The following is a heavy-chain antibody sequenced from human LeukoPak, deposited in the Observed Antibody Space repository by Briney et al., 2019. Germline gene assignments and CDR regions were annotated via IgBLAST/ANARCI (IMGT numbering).Heavy chain of an antibody. Sequence: SVKVSCKASGGTFSSYAISWVRQAPGQGLEWMEGIIPIFGTANYAQKFQGRVTITTDESTSTAYMELSSLRSEDTAVYYCAREGYYYDSSGYYDYWGQGTLVTVSS. D-gene: IGHD3-22*01. CDR1: GGTFSSYA. CDR2: IIPIFGTA. V-gene: IGHV1-69*05. CDR3: AREGYYYDSSGYYDY. J-gene: IGHJ4*02.